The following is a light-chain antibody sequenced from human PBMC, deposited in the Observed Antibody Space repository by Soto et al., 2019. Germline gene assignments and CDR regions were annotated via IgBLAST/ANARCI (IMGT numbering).Light chain of an antibody. CDR1: SSDIGGYNY. CDR2: DVS. Sequence: QSALTQPASVSGSPGQSITISCTGTSSDIGGYNYVSWYQQLPGKAPKLMIYDVSNRPSGVSTRFSGSKSGNTASLTISGLQAEDEADYYCTSYTSYSGVFGIGTKVTVL. CDR3: TSYTSYSGV. V-gene: IGLV2-14*01. J-gene: IGLJ1*01.